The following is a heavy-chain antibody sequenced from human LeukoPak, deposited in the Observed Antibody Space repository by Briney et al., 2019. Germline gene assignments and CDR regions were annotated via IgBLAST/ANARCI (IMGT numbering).Heavy chain of an antibody. Sequence: ASVKVSCKASGYTFTGYYMHWVRQAPGQGLEWMGWINPNSGGTNYAQKFQGRVTMTRDTSISTAYMEPSRLRSDDTAVYYCARLGIDYGAFDIWGQGTMVTVSS. CDR3: ARLGIDYGAFDI. J-gene: IGHJ3*02. CDR2: INPNSGGT. CDR1: GYTFTGYY. V-gene: IGHV1-2*02. D-gene: IGHD4-17*01.